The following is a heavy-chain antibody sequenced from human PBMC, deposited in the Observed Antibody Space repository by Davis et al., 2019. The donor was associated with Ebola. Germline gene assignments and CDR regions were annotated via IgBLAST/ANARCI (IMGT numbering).Heavy chain of an antibody. J-gene: IGHJ4*02. Sequence: PGGSLRPSCAASGFTFSSYWMHWVRQAPVKGLVWVSRINSDGSSATYADSVKGRFTISRDNAKNSLFLQLNSLRPEDTALYYCAKDASSAVSMVRGADYWGQGTLVTVSS. V-gene: IGHV3-74*03. CDR3: AKDASSAVSMVRGADY. D-gene: IGHD3-10*01. CDR1: GFTFSSYW. CDR2: INSDGSSA.